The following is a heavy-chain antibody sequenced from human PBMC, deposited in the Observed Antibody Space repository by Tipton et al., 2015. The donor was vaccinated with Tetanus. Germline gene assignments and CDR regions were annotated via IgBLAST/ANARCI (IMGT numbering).Heavy chain of an antibody. CDR2: IYPGDSDT. Sequence: QLVQSGAEVKKPGESLKISCKGSGYSFTSYWIGWVRQMPGKGLEWMGIIYPGDSDTRYSPSFQGQVTISADKSISTAYLQWSSLKASGPAMYYCARQYWSRDGYGAPDVWGQGTTVTVSS. D-gene: IGHD5-24*01. CDR3: ARQYWSRDGYGAPDV. CDR1: GYSFTSYW. V-gene: IGHV5-51*01. J-gene: IGHJ6*02.